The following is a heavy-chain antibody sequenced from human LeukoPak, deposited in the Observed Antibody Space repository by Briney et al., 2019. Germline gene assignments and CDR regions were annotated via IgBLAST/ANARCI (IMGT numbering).Heavy chain of an antibody. D-gene: IGHD6-19*01. Sequence: GGSLRLSCAASGFTFSSYAMHWVRQAPGKGLEYVSAISSNGGSTYYANPVKGRFTISRDNSKNTLYLQMGSLRAEDMAVYYCARGRAVAGTVLDYWGQGTLVTVSS. V-gene: IGHV3-64*01. CDR3: ARGRAVAGTVLDY. J-gene: IGHJ4*02. CDR2: ISSNGGST. CDR1: GFTFSSYA.